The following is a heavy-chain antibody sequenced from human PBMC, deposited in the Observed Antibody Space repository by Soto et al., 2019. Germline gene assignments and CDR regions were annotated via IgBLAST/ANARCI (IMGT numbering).Heavy chain of an antibody. CDR1: GYSFTSYW. Sequence: PGESLKISCQGSGYSFTSYWLGWVRQMPWKGLELMVIIYPGESDTRYSPSFQGQVTISADKSISTAYMKWSSLKASDTAMYYCSRHYGSRTSCGPPVWFDPWGDGTLVPDSS. V-gene: IGHV5-51*01. CDR2: IYPGESDT. CDR3: SRHYGSRTSCGPPVWFDP. J-gene: IGHJ5*02. D-gene: IGHD2-2*01.